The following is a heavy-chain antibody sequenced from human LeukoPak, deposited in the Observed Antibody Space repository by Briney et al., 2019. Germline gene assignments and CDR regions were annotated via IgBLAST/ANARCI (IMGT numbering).Heavy chain of an antibody. Sequence: SETLSLTCAVYGGSFSGYYWSWIRQPPGKGLEWIGEINHSGSTNYNPSLKSRVTISVDTSKNQFSLKLSSVTAADTAVYYCARFFGFGEFIDYWGQGTLVTVSS. CDR3: ARFFGFGEFIDY. CDR2: INHSGST. D-gene: IGHD3-10*01. V-gene: IGHV4-34*01. J-gene: IGHJ4*02. CDR1: GGSFSGYY.